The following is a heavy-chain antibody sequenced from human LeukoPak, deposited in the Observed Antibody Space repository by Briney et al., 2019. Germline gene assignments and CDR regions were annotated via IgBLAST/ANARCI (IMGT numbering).Heavy chain of an antibody. CDR3: AKGAIPRETYYDILTGYYQEIDY. CDR1: GFTFSSYG. D-gene: IGHD3-9*01. Sequence: GGSLRLSCAASGFTFSSYGMHWVRQAPGKGLEWVAFIRYDGSNKYYADSVKGRFTISRDNSKNTLYLQMNSLRAEDTAVYYCAKGAIPRETYYDILTGYYQEIDYWGQGTLVTVSS. CDR2: IRYDGSNK. J-gene: IGHJ4*02. V-gene: IGHV3-30*02.